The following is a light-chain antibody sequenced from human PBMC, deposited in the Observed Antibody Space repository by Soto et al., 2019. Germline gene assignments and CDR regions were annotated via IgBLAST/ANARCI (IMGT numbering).Light chain of an antibody. J-gene: IGLJ1*01. V-gene: IGLV2-14*01. Sequence: QSVMTQPASVSGSPGQSVTISCTGTSSDVGGYEYVSWYQLHPGKAPKLMVFEASNRHSGFSYRSSGSKSGNTTALTISGLQADNEADYFCSSYSISTADIFGTWTKGTVL. CDR2: EAS. CDR3: SSYSISTADI. CDR1: SSDVGGYEY.